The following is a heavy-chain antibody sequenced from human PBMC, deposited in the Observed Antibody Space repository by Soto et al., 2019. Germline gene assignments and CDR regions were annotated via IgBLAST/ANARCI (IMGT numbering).Heavy chain of an antibody. CDR2: ISAYNGNT. Sequence: ASVKVSCKASGYTFTSYGISWVRQAPGQGLEWMGWISAYNGNTNYAQKLQGRVTMTTDTSTSTAYMELRSLRSDDTAVYYCARDYDILTGYVQFDYWGQGTLVTVSS. V-gene: IGHV1-18*01. D-gene: IGHD3-9*01. CDR1: GYTFTSYG. J-gene: IGHJ4*02. CDR3: ARDYDILTGYVQFDY.